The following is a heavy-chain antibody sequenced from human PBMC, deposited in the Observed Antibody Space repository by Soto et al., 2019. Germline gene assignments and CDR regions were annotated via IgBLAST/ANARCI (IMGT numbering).Heavy chain of an antibody. J-gene: IGHJ6*02. D-gene: IGHD3-10*01. Sequence: ASVKVSCKASGYTFTSYDINWVRQATGQGLEWMGRMNPNLGNTKYAQKFQGRVTMATDTSTRTAYMELRSLRSDDTAVYYCAREGYYSGSESYSPPRYYGMDVWGQGTTVTVSS. V-gene: IGHV1-8*01. CDR1: GYTFTSYD. CDR2: MNPNLGNT. CDR3: AREGYYSGSESYSPPRYYGMDV.